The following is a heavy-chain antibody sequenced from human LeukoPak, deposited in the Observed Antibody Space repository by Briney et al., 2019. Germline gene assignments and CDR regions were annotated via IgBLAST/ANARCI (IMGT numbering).Heavy chain of an antibody. V-gene: IGHV3-21*01. J-gene: IGHJ3*01. CDR2: ITGGGIYI. Sequence: GSLRLSCAASGFTFSNYNMNWVRQAPGKGLEWVSSITGGGIYIFYADSLKGRFTISRDNAKSSLCLQMNSLRAEDTAVYYCASQTGSHGDAFDLWGQGTLVTVSS. CDR1: GFTFSNYN. D-gene: IGHD1-26*01. CDR3: ASQTGSHGDAFDL.